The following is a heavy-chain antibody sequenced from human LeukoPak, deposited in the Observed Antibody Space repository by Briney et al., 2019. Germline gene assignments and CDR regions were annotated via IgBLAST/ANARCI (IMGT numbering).Heavy chain of an antibody. D-gene: IGHD5-12*01. V-gene: IGHV3-20*04. CDR2: INWSGGST. Sequence: PGGSLTLSCAASGFTFDDYGMSWVRQAPGKGLEWVSGINWSGGSTGYAGSVKGRFTISRDKAKNSLYLQMNSLRAEDTALYYCARLSNGGYARNYFDYWGQGTLVTVSS. J-gene: IGHJ4*02. CDR3: ARLSNGGYARNYFDY. CDR1: GFTFDDYG.